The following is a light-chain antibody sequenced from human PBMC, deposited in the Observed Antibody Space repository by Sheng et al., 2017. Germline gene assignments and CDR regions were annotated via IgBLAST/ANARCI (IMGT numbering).Light chain of an antibody. CDR3: QAWDKSTETVV. CDR2: QDN. J-gene: IGLJ2*01. CDR1: KLGDRD. V-gene: IGLV3-1*01. Sequence: SYELTQPPSLSVSPGQTASITCSGEKLGDRDTSWYQQKVGQSPLLVIYQDNRRPSGIPERFSGSNSGNTATLTISGTQALDEAAYYCQAWDKSTETVVFGGGTKLTVL.